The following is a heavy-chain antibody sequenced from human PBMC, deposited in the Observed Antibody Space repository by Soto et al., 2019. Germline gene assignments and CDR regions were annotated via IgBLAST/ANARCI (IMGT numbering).Heavy chain of an antibody. V-gene: IGHV4-61*03. Sequence: QVQLQESGPGLVKPSETLSLTCTVSGGSVSSGTYQWIWIRQYPGKGLELIGYIHYTGNTNYNPSRQSRVSISVDTSKKHFALKLTSGTAADTAMYFCARLHFYDFWSGPVPMDVCGQGTAVTVSS. CDR2: IHYTGNT. CDR3: ARLHFYDFWSGPVPMDV. D-gene: IGHD3-3*01. J-gene: IGHJ6*02. CDR1: GGSVSSGTYQ.